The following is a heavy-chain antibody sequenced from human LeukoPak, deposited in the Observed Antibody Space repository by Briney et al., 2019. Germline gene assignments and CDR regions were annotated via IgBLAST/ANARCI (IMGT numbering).Heavy chain of an antibody. CDR2: TSAYNGNT. Sequence: GASVKVSCKASGYTFTSYGISWVRQAPGQGLEWMGWTSAYNGNTNYAQKLQGRVTMTTDTSTSTAYMELRSLRSDDTAVYYCARNDFPSDRYCSSTSCWFPFDYWGQGTLVTVSS. J-gene: IGHJ4*02. CDR3: ARNDFPSDRYCSSTSCWFPFDY. D-gene: IGHD2-2*01. CDR1: GYTFTSYG. V-gene: IGHV1-18*01.